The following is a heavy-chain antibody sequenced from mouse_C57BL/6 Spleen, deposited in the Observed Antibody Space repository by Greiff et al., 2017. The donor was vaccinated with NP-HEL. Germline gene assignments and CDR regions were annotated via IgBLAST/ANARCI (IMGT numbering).Heavy chain of an antibody. CDR1: GYTFTSYW. V-gene: IGHV1-69*01. CDR3: ASYYDYDGGAWFAY. Sequence: VQLQQPGAELVMPGASVKLSCKASGYTFTSYWMHWVKQRPGQGLEWIGEIDPSDSYTNYNQKFKGKSTLTVDKSSSTAYMQLSSLTSEDSAVYYCASYYDYDGGAWFAYWGQGTLVTVSA. CDR2: IDPSDSYT. J-gene: IGHJ3*01. D-gene: IGHD2-4*01.